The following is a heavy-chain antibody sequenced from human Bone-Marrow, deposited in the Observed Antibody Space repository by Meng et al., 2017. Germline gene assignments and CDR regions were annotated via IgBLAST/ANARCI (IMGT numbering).Heavy chain of an antibody. V-gene: IGHV1-3*01. Sequence: QVQLVQSGAEVKKPGASVKLSCEASGYSFTSYAIHWVRQAPGESLEWMGWINAGNGQTKYSERFQGRVAIARDTSANTAYMELSSLRSEDTAVYYCARDEDISAAGKLFGDYWGQGTLVTVSS. CDR3: ARDEDISAAGKLFGDY. J-gene: IGHJ4*02. D-gene: IGHD6-13*01. CDR1: GYSFTSYA. CDR2: INAGNGQT.